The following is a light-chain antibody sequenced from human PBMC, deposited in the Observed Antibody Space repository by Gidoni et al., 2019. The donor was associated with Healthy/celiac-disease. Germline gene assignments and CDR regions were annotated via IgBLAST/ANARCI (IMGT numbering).Light chain of an antibody. CDR3: QSADSSGTYVV. Sequence: YELTQPPSVSVSPGQTARITCSGDALQKQYAYWYQQKPGQAPVLVIYKDRERPSGIPERFSGSSSGTTVTLTISGVQAEDEADYYCQSADSSGTYVVFGRGTKLTVL. J-gene: IGLJ2*01. CDR2: KDR. V-gene: IGLV3-25*03. CDR1: ALQKQY.